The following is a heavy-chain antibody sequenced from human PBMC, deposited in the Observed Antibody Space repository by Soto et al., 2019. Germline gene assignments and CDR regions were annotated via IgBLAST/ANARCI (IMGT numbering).Heavy chain of an antibody. Sequence: GASVKVSCKASGGTFSSYAISWVRQAPGQGLEWMGVIIPIFGTENYAQKFQGRVTITSEESTRTAYMELSSLRSEDTAVYYCARGTVVVPAAIMGYYYYGMDXWGQGTTVTVS. J-gene: IGHJ6*02. CDR3: ARGTVVVPAAIMGYYYYGMDX. V-gene: IGHV1-69*13. D-gene: IGHD2-2*01. CDR2: IIPIFGTE. CDR1: GGTFSSYA.